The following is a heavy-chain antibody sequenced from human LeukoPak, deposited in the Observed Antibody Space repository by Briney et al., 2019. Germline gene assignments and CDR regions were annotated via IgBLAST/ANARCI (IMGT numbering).Heavy chain of an antibody. CDR2: ISYSGSS. J-gene: IGHJ4*02. D-gene: IGHD5-18*01. V-gene: IGHV4-39*01. Sequence: SETLSLTCTVSGGSISSSSYYWGWIRQPPGKGLEWIGSISYSGSSYYNPSLKSRVTISVDTSKNQFSLKLSSVTAADTAVYYCARSVKDTAMVFDYRGQGTLVTVSS. CDR3: ARSVKDTAMVFDY. CDR1: GGSISSSSYY.